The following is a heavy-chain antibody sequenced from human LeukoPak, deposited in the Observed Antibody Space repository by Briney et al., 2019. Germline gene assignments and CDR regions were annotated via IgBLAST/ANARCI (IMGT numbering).Heavy chain of an antibody. Sequence: SVPLSLTCTVSGGSISSYYWSWIRQPPGKGLEWIGNIYDRGSTKYNPPLKSRVTISVDTSKNQFSLRLSSVTAADTAVYYCARGRTFDNWGQGTLVTVSS. CDR1: GGSISSYY. J-gene: IGHJ4*02. CDR2: IYDRGST. V-gene: IGHV4-59*01. CDR3: ARGRTFDN.